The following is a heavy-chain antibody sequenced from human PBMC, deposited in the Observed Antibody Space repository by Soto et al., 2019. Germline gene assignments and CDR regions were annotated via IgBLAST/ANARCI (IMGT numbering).Heavy chain of an antibody. Sequence: GGSLRLSCAASGFTFSSYAMSWVRQAPGKGLEWVSAISGSGGSTYYADSVKGRFTISRDNSKNTLYLQMNSLRAEDTAVYYCAKDRESSSSWYEFDPWGQGTLVTVSS. D-gene: IGHD6-13*01. CDR1: GFTFSSYA. CDR2: ISGSGGST. V-gene: IGHV3-23*01. CDR3: AKDRESSSSWYEFDP. J-gene: IGHJ5*02.